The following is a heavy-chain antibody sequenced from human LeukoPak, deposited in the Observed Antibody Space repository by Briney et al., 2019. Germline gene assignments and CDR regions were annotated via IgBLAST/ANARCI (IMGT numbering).Heavy chain of an antibody. CDR1: GYTFTGYY. CDR3: ARDSYRRMTTPDY. V-gene: IGHV1-2*02. D-gene: IGHD4-11*01. CDR2: INPNSGGT. J-gene: IGHJ4*02. Sequence: ASVKVSCKASGYTFTGYYMHWVRQAPGQGLEWMGWINPNSGGTNYAQKFQGRVTMTRDTSISTAYMELSRLRSDDTAVYYCARDSYRRMTTPDYWGQGTLVTVSS.